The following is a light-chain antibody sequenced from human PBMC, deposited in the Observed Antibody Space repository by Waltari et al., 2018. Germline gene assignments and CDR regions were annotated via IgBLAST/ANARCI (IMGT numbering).Light chain of an antibody. CDR3: QHYESLPVT. V-gene: IGKV3-20*01. CDR2: HAS. Sequence: WRARQSSSKYVAWYQHKPGQASMRVIFHASSRAAGIPDRFRGSEYGTDFSLTISRLGPEDFAVYYCQHYESLPVTFGQGTKGESK. J-gene: IGKJ1*01. CDR1: QSSSKY.